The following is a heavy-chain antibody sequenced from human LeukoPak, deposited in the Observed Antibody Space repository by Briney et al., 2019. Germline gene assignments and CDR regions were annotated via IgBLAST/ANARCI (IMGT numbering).Heavy chain of an antibody. Sequence: GESLKISCKGSGYSFTSYWISWVRQMPGKGLEWMGSIDPSVSYTNYSPSFQGHVTISADKSISTAYLQWSSLKASDTATYYCARPMAGSGGYYYYDMDVWGQGTTVTVSS. CDR3: ARPMAGSGGYYYYDMDV. J-gene: IGHJ6*02. D-gene: IGHD2-8*01. CDR2: IDPSVSYT. V-gene: IGHV5-10-1*01. CDR1: GYSFTSYW.